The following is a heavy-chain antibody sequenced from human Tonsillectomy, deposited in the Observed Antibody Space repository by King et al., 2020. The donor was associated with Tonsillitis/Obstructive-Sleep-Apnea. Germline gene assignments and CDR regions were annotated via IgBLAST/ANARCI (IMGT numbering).Heavy chain of an antibody. D-gene: IGHD2-2*01. CDR2: ISWSSYNI. J-gene: IGHJ4*02. V-gene: IGHV3-9*01. Sequence: EVQLVESGGGLVQPGRSLRLSCAASGFTFGDFAMHWVRLAPGKGLEWVSGISWSSYNIGYADSVKGRFTISRDNAKNSLYLQMNSLRAEDTALYYCAKGYCSSTICSPFDFWGQGTLVTVSS. CDR3: AKGYCSSTICSPFDF. CDR1: GFTFGDFA.